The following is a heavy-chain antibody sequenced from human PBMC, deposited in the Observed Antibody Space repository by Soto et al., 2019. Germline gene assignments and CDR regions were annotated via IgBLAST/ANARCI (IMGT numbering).Heavy chain of an antibody. J-gene: IGHJ5*02. D-gene: IGHD6-19*01. V-gene: IGHV3-7*01. CDR2: IEQDGSEK. CDR3: AREGQWLVRGWFDP. Sequence: GGSLRLSCAASGFTFSSYWMSWVRQAPGKGLEWVANIEQDGSEKYYVDSVKGRFTISRDNAKNSLYLQMNSLRAEDTAVYYCAREGQWLVRGWFDPWGQGTLVTVSS. CDR1: GFTFSSYW.